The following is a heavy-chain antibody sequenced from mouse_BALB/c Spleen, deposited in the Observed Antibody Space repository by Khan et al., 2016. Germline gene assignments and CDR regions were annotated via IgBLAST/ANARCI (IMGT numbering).Heavy chain of an antibody. D-gene: IGHD4-1*01. CDR3: ATSNWDAWFAY. CDR1: GYSITSGYS. Sequence: EVQLQESGPDLVKPSQSLSLTCTVTGYSITSGYSWHWIRQFPGNKLEWMGYIHHSGSTTYNPSLKSRISITRDTSKNQSFLQLNSVTTEDTATYYCATSNWDAWFAYWGQGTLVTVSA. V-gene: IGHV3-1*02. J-gene: IGHJ3*01. CDR2: IHHSGST.